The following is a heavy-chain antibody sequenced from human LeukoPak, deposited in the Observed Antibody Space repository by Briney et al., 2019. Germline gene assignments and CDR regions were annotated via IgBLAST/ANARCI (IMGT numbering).Heavy chain of an antibody. J-gene: IGHJ4*02. D-gene: IGHD6-13*01. Sequence: GGSLRLSCAASGFTFSSYGMHWVRQAPGKGLEWVAVISYDGSNKYYADSVKGRFTISRDNAKNSLYLQMNSLRAEDTAVYYCARGTVIAALVYMTDYWGQGTLVTVSS. CDR3: ARGTVIAALVYMTDY. V-gene: IGHV3-30*03. CDR1: GFTFSSYG. CDR2: ISYDGSNK.